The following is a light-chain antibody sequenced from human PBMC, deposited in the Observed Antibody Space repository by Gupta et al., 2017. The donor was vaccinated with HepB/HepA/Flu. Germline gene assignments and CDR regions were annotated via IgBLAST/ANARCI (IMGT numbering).Light chain of an antibody. V-gene: IGLV3-1*01. CDR3: QAWDSSAVV. CDR1: KLGDKY. Sequence: SYELTQPPPASVSPGQTASITCSGDKLGDKYACWYQQKPGQTPVAVIYQDTKRASGIPEPFSGSDSGNTATLTIRGTQAMDEADYYCQAWDSSAVVFGGGTKLTVL. CDR2: QDT. J-gene: IGLJ2*01.